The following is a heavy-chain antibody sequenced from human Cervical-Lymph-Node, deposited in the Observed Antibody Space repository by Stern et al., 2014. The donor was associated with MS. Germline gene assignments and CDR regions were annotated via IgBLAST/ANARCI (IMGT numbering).Heavy chain of an antibody. CDR2: INPSGGST. CDR3: AREVAGHRLGMMDV. V-gene: IGHV1-46*01. Sequence: VQLVESGAEVKKPGASGKVSCKASGYNFTIYDMHWVRQAPGKGLEWMAIINPSGGSTSYAQKFQGRVTMTRDTSTSTVYMELSSLRSEDTAVYYCAREVAGHRLGMMDVWGQGTTVTVSS. D-gene: IGHD6-19*01. J-gene: IGHJ6*02. CDR1: GYNFTIYD.